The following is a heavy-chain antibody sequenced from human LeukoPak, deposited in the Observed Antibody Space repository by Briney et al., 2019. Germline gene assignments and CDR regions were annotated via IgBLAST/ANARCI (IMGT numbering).Heavy chain of an antibody. D-gene: IGHD3-16*01. V-gene: IGHV3-23*01. CDR3: AKLGGHPLHNYYVGV. J-gene: IGHJ6*03. Sequence: GGSLRLSCAASGFTFSNYAMTWVRQAPGKGLEWVSGISGSGGSTYYVDSVKGRFTISRDNSKNTLYLQMNSLRAEDTAVYYCAKLGGHPLHNYYVGVWGKGTTVAVSS. CDR1: GFTFSNYA. CDR2: ISGSGGST.